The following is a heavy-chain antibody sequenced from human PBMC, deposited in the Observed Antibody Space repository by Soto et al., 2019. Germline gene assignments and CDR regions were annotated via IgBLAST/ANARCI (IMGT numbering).Heavy chain of an antibody. J-gene: IGHJ5*02. Sequence: PGGSLRLSCAASGFTFSRYSMNWVRQAPGKGLEWISYITSSSSTIYYADSVKGRFTISXXXAXXSXXLXXNXXRDXDTAMYFCARDNGIAGSLDPWGQGTLVTVSS. CDR2: ITSSSSTI. CDR3: ARDNGIAGSLDP. CDR1: GFTFSRYS. D-gene: IGHD6-13*01. V-gene: IGHV3-48*02.